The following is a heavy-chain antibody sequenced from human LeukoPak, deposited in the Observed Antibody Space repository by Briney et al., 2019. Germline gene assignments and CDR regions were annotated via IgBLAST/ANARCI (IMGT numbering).Heavy chain of an antibody. J-gene: IGHJ4*02. V-gene: IGHV1-18*01. CDR2: ISAYNGNT. CDR1: GYTFTSYG. CDR3: ASRAVAGYFDY. D-gene: IGHD6-19*01. Sequence: GASVKVSCKASGYTFTSYGISWVRQAPGQGLEWMGWISAYNGNTNYAQKLQGRGTNTTETYTRTTYMEMRSLRSDDTAVYYCASRAVAGYFDYWGQGTLVTVSS.